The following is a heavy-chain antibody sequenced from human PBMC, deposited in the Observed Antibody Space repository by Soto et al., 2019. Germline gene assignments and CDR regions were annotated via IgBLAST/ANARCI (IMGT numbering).Heavy chain of an antibody. CDR2: MNPNSGNT. D-gene: IGHD3-16*02. CDR3: ARARIMITFGGVITPAFDY. J-gene: IGHJ4*02. V-gene: IGHV1-8*01. Sequence: ASVKVSCKASGYTFTSYDINWVRQATGQGLEWMGWMNPNSGNTGYSQKFQGRVTITRDTSASTAYMELSSLRSEDTAVYYCARARIMITFGGVITPAFDYWGQGTLVTVSS. CDR1: GYTFTSYD.